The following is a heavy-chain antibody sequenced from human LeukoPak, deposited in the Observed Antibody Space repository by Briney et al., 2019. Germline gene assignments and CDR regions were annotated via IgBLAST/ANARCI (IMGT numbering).Heavy chain of an antibody. Sequence: GGSLRLSCAASGFTFSSYAMSWVRQAPGKGLEWVSAISGSGGSTYYADSVKGRFTISRDNSKNTLYPQMNSLRAEDTAVYYCTIPTIMGIDYWGQGTLVTVSS. V-gene: IGHV3-23*01. CDR3: TIPTIMGIDY. J-gene: IGHJ4*02. CDR2: ISGSGGST. D-gene: IGHD5-12*01. CDR1: GFTFSSYA.